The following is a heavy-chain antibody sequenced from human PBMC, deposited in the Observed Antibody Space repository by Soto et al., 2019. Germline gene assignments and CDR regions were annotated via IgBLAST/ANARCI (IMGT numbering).Heavy chain of an antibody. J-gene: IGHJ3*02. D-gene: IGHD3-22*01. CDR1: GASISSYY. CDR3: AAATLYFFDSNVYPTGPHFAHDI. CDR2: IYYSGST. Sequence: PSETLSLTCTVSGASISSYYWSWIRQPPGKGLEWIGYIYYSGSTNYNPSLKSRVIMSVDTSKNQFSLKLSSVTAADTAVYYCAAATLYFFDSNVYPTGPHFAHDIWGLGTMVTVSS. V-gene: IGHV4-59*08.